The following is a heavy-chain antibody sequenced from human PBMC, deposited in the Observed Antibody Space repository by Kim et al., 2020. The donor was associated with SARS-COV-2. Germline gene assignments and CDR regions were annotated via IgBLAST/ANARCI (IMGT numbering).Heavy chain of an antibody. Sequence: GGSLRLSCAASGFTFSSYAMSWVRQAPGKGLEWVSAISGRGGTTYYTDSVKGRFTISRDNSRNTLSLQMNSLRAEDTALYYCAKEGYSSGWPGPDYWGQGTLVTVSS. CDR1: GFTFSSYA. V-gene: IGHV3-23*01. D-gene: IGHD6-19*01. CDR2: ISGRGGTT. J-gene: IGHJ4*02. CDR3: AKEGYSSGWPGPDY.